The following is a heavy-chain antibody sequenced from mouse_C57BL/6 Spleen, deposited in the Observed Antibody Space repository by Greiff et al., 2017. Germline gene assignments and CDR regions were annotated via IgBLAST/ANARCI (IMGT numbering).Heavy chain of an antibody. D-gene: IGHD1-1*01. CDR2: INPSSGYT. CDR1: GYTFTSYW. CDR3: TREDYYGSSNY. J-gene: IGHJ2*01. Sequence: VQLQQSGAELAKPGASVKLSCKASGYTFTSYWMHWVNQRPGQGLEWIGYINPSSGYTKYNQTFKDKATLTADKSSSTAYMQRSSLTYEDSAVYYGTREDYYGSSNYWGQGTTLTVSS. V-gene: IGHV1-7*01.